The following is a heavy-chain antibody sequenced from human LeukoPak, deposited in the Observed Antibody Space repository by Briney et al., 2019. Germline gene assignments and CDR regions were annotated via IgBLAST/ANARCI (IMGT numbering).Heavy chain of an antibody. V-gene: IGHV7-4-1*02. CDR3: ARSEPYVLRYFDWLDWFDP. D-gene: IGHD3-9*01. Sequence: ASVKVSCKASGYTFTSYAMNWVRQAPGQGLEWMGWINTNTGNPTYAQGFPGRFVFSLDTSVSTAYLQISSLKAEDTAVYYCARSEPYVLRYFDWLDWFDPWGQGTLVTVSS. J-gene: IGHJ5*02. CDR1: GYTFTSYA. CDR2: INTNTGNP.